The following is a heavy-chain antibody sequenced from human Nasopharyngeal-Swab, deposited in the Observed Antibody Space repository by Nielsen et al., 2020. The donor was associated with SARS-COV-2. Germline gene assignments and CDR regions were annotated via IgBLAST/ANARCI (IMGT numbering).Heavy chain of an antibody. D-gene: IGHD3-10*01. V-gene: IGHV4-61*01. Sequence: SETLSLTCTVSGASVTSGSYYWSWIRQPPGKGLEWIGFIYDSGSTEYNASLKSRVTISVDTSKNQFSLKLSSVTAADTAVYYCASVRAGWFDPWGQGTLVTVSS. CDR2: IYDSGST. J-gene: IGHJ5*02. CDR3: ASVRAGWFDP. CDR1: GASVTSGSYY.